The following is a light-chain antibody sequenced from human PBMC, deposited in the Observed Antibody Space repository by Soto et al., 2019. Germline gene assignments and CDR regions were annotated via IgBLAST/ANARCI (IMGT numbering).Light chain of an antibody. CDR3: QQYGASPFP. CDR1: QTINYSY. Sequence: EIVLTQSPGTLSLSPGERAILSCRASQTINYSYLAWYQQKPGQAPRLLIYGASSRATGIPDRFSGRGSGTDFTLTISRLEPEDFAVYYCQQYGASPFPFGPGTKVDIK. CDR2: GAS. V-gene: IGKV3-20*01. J-gene: IGKJ3*01.